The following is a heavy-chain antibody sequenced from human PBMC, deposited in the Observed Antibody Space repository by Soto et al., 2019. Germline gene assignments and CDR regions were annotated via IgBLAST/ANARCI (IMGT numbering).Heavy chain of an antibody. V-gene: IGHV3-30*18. Sequence: GGSLRLSCAASGFTFSIYGMHWFRQAPGKGLEWVAVISYDGSNKYYADSVKGRFTISRDNSKNTLYLQMNSLRAEDTAVYYYAKDRQTKANCLFNSLEHWGHGSRVTVS. CDR3: AKDRQTKANCLFNSLEH. D-gene: IGHD1-1*01. J-gene: IGHJ1*01. CDR1: GFTFSIYG. CDR2: ISYDGSNK.